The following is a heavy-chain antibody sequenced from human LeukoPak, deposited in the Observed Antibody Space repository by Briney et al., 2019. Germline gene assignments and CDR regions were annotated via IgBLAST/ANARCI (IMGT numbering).Heavy chain of an antibody. CDR3: ARLAGSGSYYYAYYFDY. CDR1: GYRFTSYW. CDR2: IDPSDSYT. V-gene: IGHV5-10-1*01. J-gene: IGHJ4*02. D-gene: IGHD3-10*01. Sequence: GESLRISFKGSGYRFTSYWISWVRPMPGKGLEWMGRIDPSDSYTNYSPSFQGHVTISADKSISTAYLQWSSLKASDTAMYYCARLAGSGSYYYAYYFDYWGQGTLVTVSS.